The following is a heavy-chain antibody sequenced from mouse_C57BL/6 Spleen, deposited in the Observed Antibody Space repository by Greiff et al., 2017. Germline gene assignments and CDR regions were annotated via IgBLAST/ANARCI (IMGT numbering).Heavy chain of an antibody. CDR2: IRSKSNNYAT. D-gene: IGHD2-1*01. V-gene: IGHV10-1*01. CDR3: VRQLLWPLYYCAMDY. J-gene: IGHJ4*01. Sequence: EVKLVESGGGLVQPKGSLKLSCAASGFSFNTYAMNWVRQAPGKGLEWVARIRSKSNNYATYYADSVKDRFTISRDDSESMLYLQMNNLTTEDTAMYYCVRQLLWPLYYCAMDYWGKGTSVTVSS. CDR1: GFSFNTYA.